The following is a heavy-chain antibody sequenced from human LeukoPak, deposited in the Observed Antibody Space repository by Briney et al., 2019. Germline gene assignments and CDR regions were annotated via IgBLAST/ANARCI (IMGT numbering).Heavy chain of an antibody. CDR1: GFTISNNY. D-gene: IGHD4-23*01. V-gene: IGHV3-53*01. CDR2: IYSGGST. J-gene: IGHJ4*02. CDR3: ARRGDGGRSFDY. Sequence: GGSLRLSCAASGFTISNNYMSWVRQAPGKGLEWVSVIYSGGSTYYADSVKGRFTISRDTSKNTLSLQMNSLRAEDTAVYYCARRGDGGRSFDYWGQGTLVTVSS.